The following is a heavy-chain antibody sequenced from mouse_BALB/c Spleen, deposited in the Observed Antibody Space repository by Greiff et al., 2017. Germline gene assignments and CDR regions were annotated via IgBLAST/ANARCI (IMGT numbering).Heavy chain of an antibody. J-gene: IGHJ4*01. V-gene: IGHV1-59*01. Sequence: VQLQQPGAELVRPGASVKMSCKASGYTFTSYWMHWVKQRPGQGLEWIGVIDPSDSYTSYNQKFKGKATLTVDTSSSTAYMQLSSLTSEDSAVYYCTNYDYDEAMDYWGQGTSGTVSS. D-gene: IGHD2-4*01. CDR1: GYTFTSYW. CDR3: TNYDYDEAMDY. CDR2: IDPSDSYT.